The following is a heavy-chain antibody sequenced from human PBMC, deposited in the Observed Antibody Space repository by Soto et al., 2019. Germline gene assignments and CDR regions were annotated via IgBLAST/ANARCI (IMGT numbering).Heavy chain of an antibody. Sequence: QVQLVQSGAEVKKPGSSVKVSCKASGGTFSSYAISWVRQAPGQGLEWMGGIIPIFGTANYAQKFQGRVTITADESTSTAYMELSSLRSKDTAVYYCAREGGDNTAMATGSLDYWGQGTLVTVSS. CDR3: AREGGDNTAMATGSLDY. J-gene: IGHJ4*02. CDR2: IIPIFGTA. D-gene: IGHD5-18*01. CDR1: GGTFSSYA. V-gene: IGHV1-69*12.